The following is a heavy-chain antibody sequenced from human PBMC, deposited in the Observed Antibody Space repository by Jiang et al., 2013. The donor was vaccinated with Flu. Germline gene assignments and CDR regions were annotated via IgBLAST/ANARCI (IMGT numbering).Heavy chain of an antibody. D-gene: IGHD6-19*01. CDR1: GYTFTNYA. CDR3: ARAGRAGSTGWYDYFEY. Sequence: QSGSELKKPGASVKVSCKASGYTFTNYAINWMRQAPGQGLEWMGWINTNTGNPRYGQGFTGRFVFSLDTSVTTAYLEISSLQAEDTAVYYCARAGRAGSTGWYDYFEYWGRGTLVTVSS. V-gene: IGHV7-4-1*02. J-gene: IGHJ4*02. CDR2: INTNTGNP.